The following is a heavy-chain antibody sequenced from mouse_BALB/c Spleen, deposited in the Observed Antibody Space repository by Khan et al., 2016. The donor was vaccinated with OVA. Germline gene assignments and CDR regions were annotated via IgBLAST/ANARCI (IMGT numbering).Heavy chain of an antibody. V-gene: IGHV2-6-1*01. J-gene: IGHJ4*01. Sequence: QVQLKQSGPGLVAPSQSLSITCTISGFSLTNYGVHWVRQPPGKGLEWLVVIWSDGSTTYNSPLKSRLTISKDHSKSQVFLKMNSLQTDDTAMYFCARQPYYHYNIMDYWGQGTSVTVSS. CDR1: GFSLTNYG. CDR2: IWSDGST. CDR3: ARQPYYHYNIMDY. D-gene: IGHD2-10*01.